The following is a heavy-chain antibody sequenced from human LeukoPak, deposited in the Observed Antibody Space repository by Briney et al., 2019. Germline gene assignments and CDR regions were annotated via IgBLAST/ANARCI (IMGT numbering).Heavy chain of an antibody. CDR2: INPNSGGT. V-gene: IGHV1-2*02. J-gene: IGHJ4*02. CDR3: ARDLRSSGYYGATTYDY. D-gene: IGHD3-22*01. Sequence: ASVKVSCKASGYTFTGYYMYWVRQAPGQGLEWMGWINPNSGGTNYAQKFQGRVTMTRDTSISTAYMELSRLRSDDTAVYYCARDLRSSGYYGATTYDYWGQGTLVTVSS. CDR1: GYTFTGYY.